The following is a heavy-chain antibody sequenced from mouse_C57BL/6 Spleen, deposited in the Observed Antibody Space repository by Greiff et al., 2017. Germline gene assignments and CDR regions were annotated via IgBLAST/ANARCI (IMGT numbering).Heavy chain of an antibody. CDR1: GYTFTSYW. CDR3: ARRRGVTTEAWFAY. Sequence: VQLQQPGAELVKPGASVKMSCKASGYTFTSYWMTWVKQRPGQGLEWIGDIYPGSGSTNYNEKFKSKATLTVDTSSSTAYMQLSSLTSEDSAVYYCARRRGVTTEAWFAYWGQGTLVTVAA. D-gene: IGHD2-2*01. V-gene: IGHV1-55*01. J-gene: IGHJ3*01. CDR2: IYPGSGST.